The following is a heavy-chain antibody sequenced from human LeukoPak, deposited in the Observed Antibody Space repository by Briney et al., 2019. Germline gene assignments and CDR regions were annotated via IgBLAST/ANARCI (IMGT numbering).Heavy chain of an antibody. J-gene: IGHJ5*02. CDR2: IYYSGST. CDR1: GGSISSYY. Sequence: SETLSLTCTVSGGSISSYYWSWIRQPPGKGLEWIGYIYYSGSTYYNPSLKSRVTISVDTSKNQFSLKLSSVTAADTAVYYCARYCSGGSCYRNWFDPWGQGTLVTVSS. V-gene: IGHV4-59*12. D-gene: IGHD2-15*01. CDR3: ARYCSGGSCYRNWFDP.